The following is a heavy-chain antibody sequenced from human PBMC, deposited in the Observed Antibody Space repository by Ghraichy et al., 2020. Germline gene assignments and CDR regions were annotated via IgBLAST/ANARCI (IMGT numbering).Heavy chain of an antibody. Sequence: GGSLRLSCAASGFTFSSYAMHWVRQAPGKGLEWVAVISYDGSNIYYADSVKGRFTISRDNSKNTLYLQMNSLRAEDTAVYYCARDSSSWYESFDYWGQGTLLTVSS. D-gene: IGHD6-13*01. CDR3: ARDSSSWYESFDY. V-gene: IGHV3-30*04. CDR2: ISYDGSNI. CDR1: GFTFSSYA. J-gene: IGHJ4*02.